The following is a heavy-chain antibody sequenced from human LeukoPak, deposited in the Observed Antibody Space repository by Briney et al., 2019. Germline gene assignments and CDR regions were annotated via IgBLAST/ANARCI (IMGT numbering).Heavy chain of an antibody. CDR3: ARPIFLTGDWYFDL. D-gene: IGHD7-27*01. Sequence: SETQSLTCTVSGGSISSYYWSWIRQPPGRGLEWIGYIYYSGSTNYNPSLKSRVTISVDTSKNQFSLKLSSVTAADTAVYYCARPIFLTGDWYFDLWGRGTLVTVSS. CDR2: IYYSGST. J-gene: IGHJ2*01. V-gene: IGHV4-59*08. CDR1: GGSISSYY.